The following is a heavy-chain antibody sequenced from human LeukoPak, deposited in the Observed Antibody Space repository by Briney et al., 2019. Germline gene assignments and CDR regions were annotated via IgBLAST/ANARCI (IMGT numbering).Heavy chain of an antibody. CDR2: INHSGST. D-gene: IGHD3-10*01. V-gene: IGHV4-34*01. CDR1: GGSFSGYY. J-gene: IGHJ6*02. Sequence: SETLSLTCAVYGGSFSGYYWSWIRQPPGKGLEWIGQINHSGSTNYNPPLKSRVTISVDTSKNQFSLKLSSVTAADTAVYYCARDPYGSGSYAPVYYYYGMDVWGQGTTVTVSS. CDR3: ARDPYGSGSYAPVYYYYGMDV.